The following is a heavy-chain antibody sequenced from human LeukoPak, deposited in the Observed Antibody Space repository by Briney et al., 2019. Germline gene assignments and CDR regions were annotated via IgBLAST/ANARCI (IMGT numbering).Heavy chain of an antibody. J-gene: IGHJ6*03. CDR2: IYTSGST. Sequence: SETLSLTCTVSGGSISSYYWSWIRQHAGKGLEWIGRIYTSGSTNYNPSLKSRVTMSVDTSKNQFSLKLSSVTAADTAVYYCARSTYYYDSNYMDVWGKGTTVTVSS. D-gene: IGHD3-22*01. V-gene: IGHV4-4*07. CDR3: ARSTYYYDSNYMDV. CDR1: GGSISSYY.